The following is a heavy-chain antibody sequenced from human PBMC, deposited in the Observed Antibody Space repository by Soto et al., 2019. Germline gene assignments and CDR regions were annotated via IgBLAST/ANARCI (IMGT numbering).Heavy chain of an antibody. D-gene: IGHD2-2*02. Sequence: PGESLKISCNGSGYIFTSYWIGWVRQMPGKGLEWMGIIYLGDSNTRYSPSFQGQVTISADKSISTAYLQWSSLKASDTAIYYCARQEYCSSTSCYTVDSWGQGTLVTVSS. CDR1: GYIFTSYW. J-gene: IGHJ4*02. CDR2: IYLGDSNT. CDR3: ARQEYCSSTSCYTVDS. V-gene: IGHV5-51*01.